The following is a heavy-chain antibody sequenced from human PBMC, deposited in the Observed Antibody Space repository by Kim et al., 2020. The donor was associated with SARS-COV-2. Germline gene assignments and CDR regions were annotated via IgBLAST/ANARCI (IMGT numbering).Heavy chain of an antibody. Sequence: SETLSLTCTVSGGSISSGGYYWSWIRQHPGKGLEWIGYIYYSGSTYYNPSLKSRVTISVDTSKNQFSLKLSSVTAADTAVYYCARALQQQLVTDYFDYWGQGTLVTVSS. CDR3: ARALQQQLVTDYFDY. J-gene: IGHJ4*02. D-gene: IGHD6-13*01. CDR2: IYYSGST. V-gene: IGHV4-31*03. CDR1: GGSISSGGYY.